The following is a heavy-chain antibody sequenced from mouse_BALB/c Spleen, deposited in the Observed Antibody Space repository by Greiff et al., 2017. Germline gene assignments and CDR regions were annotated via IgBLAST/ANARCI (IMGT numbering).Heavy chain of an antibody. J-gene: IGHJ3*01. Sequence: EVQRVESGGGLVQPGGSRKLSCAASGFTFSSYAMSWVRQSPEKRLEWVAEISSGGSYTYYPDTVTGRFTISRDNAKNTLYLEMSSLRSEDTAMYYCATFYYYGSSTFAYWGQGTLVTVSA. CDR1: GFTFSSYA. D-gene: IGHD1-1*01. V-gene: IGHV5-9-4*01. CDR2: ISSGGSYT. CDR3: ATFYYYGSSTFAY.